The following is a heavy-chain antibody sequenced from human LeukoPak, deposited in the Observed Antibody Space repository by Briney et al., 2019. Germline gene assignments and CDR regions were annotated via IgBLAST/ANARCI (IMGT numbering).Heavy chain of an antibody. D-gene: IGHD3-22*01. Sequence: PSETLSLTCAVSGGSISSSSYYWGWIRQPPGKGLEWIGSIYYSGSTYYNPSLKSRVTISVDTSKNQFSLKLSSVTAADTAVYFCARGPYSYDSSGAFDIWGQGTMVTVSS. CDR1: GGSISSSSYY. J-gene: IGHJ3*02. V-gene: IGHV4-39*07. CDR3: ARGPYSYDSSGAFDI. CDR2: IYYSGST.